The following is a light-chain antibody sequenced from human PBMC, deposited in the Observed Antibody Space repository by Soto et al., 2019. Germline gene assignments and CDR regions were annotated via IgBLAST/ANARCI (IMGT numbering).Light chain of an antibody. V-gene: IGLV2-14*01. Sequence: QSALTQPASVSGSPGQSITISCTGTSSDVGGYNYVSWYQQHPGKAPKLMIYDVSNRPSGVSNRFSGSKSGNTASLTISGLQAEDEADYYCSSYTSSSTPGVFGPGTQLTVL. CDR1: SSDVGGYNY. J-gene: IGLJ1*01. CDR3: SSYTSSSTPGV. CDR2: DVS.